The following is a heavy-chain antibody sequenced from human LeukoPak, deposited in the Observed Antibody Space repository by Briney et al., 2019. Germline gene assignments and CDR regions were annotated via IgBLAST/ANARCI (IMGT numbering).Heavy chain of an antibody. CDR3: ARRYEPYYYYYYGMDV. V-gene: IGHV4-4*02. J-gene: IGHJ6*02. Sequence: SGTLSLTCAVSGGSITSSNWWSWVRQPPGKGLEWIGEIYHSGSTNYNPSLKSRVTISVDKSKNQFSLKLSSVTAADTAVYYCARRYEPYYYYYYGMDVWGQGTTVTVSS. D-gene: IGHD5-12*01. CDR1: GGSITSSNW. CDR2: IYHSGST.